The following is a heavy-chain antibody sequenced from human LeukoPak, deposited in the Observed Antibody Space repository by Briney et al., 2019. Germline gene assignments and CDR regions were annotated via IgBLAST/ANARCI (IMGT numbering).Heavy chain of an antibody. D-gene: IGHD3-9*01. CDR1: GYTFTSYG. Sequence: ASVKVSCKAPGYTFTSYGISWVRQAPGQGLEWMGWISAYNGNTNYAQKLQGRVTMTTDTSTSTAYMELRSLRSDDTAVYYCARDRRVSYYDILTGDYYYGMDVWGQGTTVTVSS. CDR2: ISAYNGNT. J-gene: IGHJ6*02. CDR3: ARDRRVSYYDILTGDYYYGMDV. V-gene: IGHV1-18*01.